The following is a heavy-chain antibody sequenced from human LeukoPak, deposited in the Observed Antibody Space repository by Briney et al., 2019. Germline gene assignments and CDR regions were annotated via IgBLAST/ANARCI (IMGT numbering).Heavy chain of an antibody. CDR1: GGSISSGSYY. V-gene: IGHV4-31*03. CDR2: IYYSGST. CDR3: ARRAPSAGYFDL. J-gene: IGHJ2*01. Sequence: SQTLSLTCTVSGGSISSGSYYWAWIRQHPGKGLEWIGYIYYSGSTYYNPSLKSRVTVSEDTSKNQFSLKLTPVTAADTAVYYCARRAPSAGYFDLWGRGTLVSVSS.